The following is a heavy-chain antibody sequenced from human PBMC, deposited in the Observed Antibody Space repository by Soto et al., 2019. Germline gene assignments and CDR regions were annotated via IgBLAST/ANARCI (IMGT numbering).Heavy chain of an antibody. CDR3: AKQDYYDSSGYYLNAFDI. CDR1: GFAVSSDY. V-gene: IGHV3-23*01. D-gene: IGHD3-22*01. J-gene: IGHJ3*02. CDR2: ISGSGGST. Sequence: PGGALRLSCAASGFAVSSDYMSWVRQAPGKGLEWVSAISGSGGSTYYADSVKGRFTISRDNSKNTLYLQMNSLRAEDTAVYYCAKQDYYDSSGYYLNAFDIWGQGTMVTVS.